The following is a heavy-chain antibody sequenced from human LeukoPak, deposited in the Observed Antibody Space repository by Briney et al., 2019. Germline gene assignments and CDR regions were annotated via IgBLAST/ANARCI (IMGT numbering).Heavy chain of an antibody. V-gene: IGHV4-59*08. D-gene: IGHD6-13*01. CDR1: GGSIRNYY. Sequence: SETLSLSCSVSGGSIRNYYWSWIRQPPGKGLEWIEYISYSGNTNYNPSLKSRLTISVDLSTNQFSLKLTSVTGADTAVYYCARHSSWYYDFDYWSQGTLVTVSS. CDR2: ISYSGNT. CDR3: ARHSSWYYDFDY. J-gene: IGHJ4*02.